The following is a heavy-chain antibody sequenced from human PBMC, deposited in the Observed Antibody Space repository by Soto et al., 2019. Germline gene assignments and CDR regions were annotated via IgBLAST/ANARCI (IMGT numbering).Heavy chain of an antibody. CDR2: IIPILGIA. CDR1: GGTFSSYT. Sequence: ASVKVSCKASGGTFSSYTISWVRQAPGQGLEWMGRIIPILGIANYAQKFQGRVTITADKSTSTAYMELSSLRSEDTAEYYCAREYCSGGSCYYNWFDPWGQGTLVTVSS. J-gene: IGHJ5*02. CDR3: AREYCSGGSCYYNWFDP. V-gene: IGHV1-69*04. D-gene: IGHD2-15*01.